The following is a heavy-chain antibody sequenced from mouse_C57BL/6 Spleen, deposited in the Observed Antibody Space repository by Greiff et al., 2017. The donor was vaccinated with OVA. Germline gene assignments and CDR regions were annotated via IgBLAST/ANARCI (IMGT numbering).Heavy chain of an antibody. CDR2: INYDGSST. CDR3: ARDLALRGFDY. Sequence: EVQLVESEGGLVQPGSSMKLSCTASGFTFSDYYMAWVRQVPEKGLEWVANINYDGSSTYYLDSLKSRFIISRDNAKNILYLQMSSLKSEDTATYYCARDLALRGFDYWGQGTTLTVSS. CDR1: GFTFSDYY. V-gene: IGHV5-16*01. D-gene: IGHD1-1*01. J-gene: IGHJ2*01.